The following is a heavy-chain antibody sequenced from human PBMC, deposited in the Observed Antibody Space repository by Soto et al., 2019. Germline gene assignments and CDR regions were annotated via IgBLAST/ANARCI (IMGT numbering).Heavy chain of an antibody. V-gene: IGHV3-23*01. CDR1: GFKFSNYA. CDR2: ISATGGGT. CDR3: AKDRRAGGNSAFYFDF. Sequence: PVGSLRLSCAASGFKFSNYAMSWVRQAPGEGLEWVSLISATGGGTYYADSVKGRFTISRDSSHNTLYLQVHSLTAEDTAVYYCAKDRRAGGNSAFYFDFWGQGAQVTVSS. D-gene: IGHD3-16*01. J-gene: IGHJ4*02.